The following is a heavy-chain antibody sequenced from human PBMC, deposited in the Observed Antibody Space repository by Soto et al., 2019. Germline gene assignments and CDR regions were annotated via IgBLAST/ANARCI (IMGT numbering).Heavy chain of an antibody. V-gene: IGHV4-39*01. CDR2: IYYSGST. J-gene: IGHJ4*02. CDR1: VGSIISSSYY. Sequence: SETLSLTCTFSVGSIISSSYYWRWIRQPPGKGLEWIGSIYYSGSTYYNPSLKSRVTISVDTSKNQFSLKLSSVTAADTAVYYCARHLPDYYDSSGYSGPCDYWGQGTLVTVSS. D-gene: IGHD3-22*01. CDR3: ARHLPDYYDSSGYSGPCDY.